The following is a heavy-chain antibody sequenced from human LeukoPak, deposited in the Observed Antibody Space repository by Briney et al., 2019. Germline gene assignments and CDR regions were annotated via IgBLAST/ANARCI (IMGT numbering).Heavy chain of an antibody. V-gene: IGHV3-23*01. CDR2: ISGRGGSP. J-gene: IGHJ4*02. D-gene: IGHD1-26*01. CDR1: GLTFSRYA. CDR3: AREGTWSYYYDY. Sequence: GGALTLSCAASGLTFSRYAMSWVRQAPGHRLESVSAISGRGGSPYYADSVKGRFTISRDNSKNTLYLQMNSLRAEDTAVYYCAREGTWSYYYDYWGQGTLVTVSS.